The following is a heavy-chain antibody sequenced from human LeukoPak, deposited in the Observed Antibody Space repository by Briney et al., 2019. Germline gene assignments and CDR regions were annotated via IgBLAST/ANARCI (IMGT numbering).Heavy chain of an antibody. V-gene: IGHV3-23*01. Sequence: GGSLRLSCAASGFTFSSYAMSWVRQAPGKGLEWVSAISGSGGSTYYADSVKGRFIISRDNSKNTLYLQMNSLRAEDTAVYYCAKIPTMIVVVIGAFDIWGQGTMVTVSS. CDR2: ISGSGGST. CDR3: AKIPTMIVVVIGAFDI. D-gene: IGHD3-22*01. CDR1: GFTFSSYA. J-gene: IGHJ3*02.